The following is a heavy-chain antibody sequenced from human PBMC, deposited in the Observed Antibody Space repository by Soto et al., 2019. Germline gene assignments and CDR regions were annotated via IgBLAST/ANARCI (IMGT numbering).Heavy chain of an antibody. CDR3: ARGQEGVVATH. Sequence: QVKLQQWGAGLLKPSETLSLNCAVNGGSLSGYYWSWIRQPPGKGLEWIGEIKDGGYTNYSPSLKSRATISSDTSNNQFSLRLNSVTAADTGVYYCARGQEGVVATHWDQGTLVTVSS. D-gene: IGHD5-12*01. J-gene: IGHJ4*02. V-gene: IGHV4-34*01. CDR2: IKDGGYT. CDR1: GGSLSGYY.